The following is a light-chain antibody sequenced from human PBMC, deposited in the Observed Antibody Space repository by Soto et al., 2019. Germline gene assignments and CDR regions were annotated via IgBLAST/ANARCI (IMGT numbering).Light chain of an antibody. Sequence: QSLLTQPPSASGSPGQSVTISCTGTKSDIGVYDFVSWYQHHPGKAPRLIIYEVVQRPSGVPDRFSGSKSGNTASLTVSGLQAADEADYFCKSYAGSNPYVVGSGTKVTVL. CDR2: EVV. CDR3: KSYAGSNPYV. J-gene: IGLJ1*01. CDR1: KSDIGVYDF. V-gene: IGLV2-8*01.